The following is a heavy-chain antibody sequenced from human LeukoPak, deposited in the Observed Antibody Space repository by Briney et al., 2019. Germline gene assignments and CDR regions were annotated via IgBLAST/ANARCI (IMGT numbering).Heavy chain of an antibody. J-gene: IGHJ5*02. V-gene: IGHV3-53*01. CDR3: ARDVGP. CDR2: IYSNGRT. Sequence: PRGSLRHSSVDSGVTLSQNYTRTGRHAPGKGLEWVSLIYSNGRTDYTDPVKGRFSISRDNSKNTMYLQMNSLRAEDTAMYYCARDVGPWGQGTLVTVSS. CDR1: GVTLSQNY. D-gene: IGHD2-15*01.